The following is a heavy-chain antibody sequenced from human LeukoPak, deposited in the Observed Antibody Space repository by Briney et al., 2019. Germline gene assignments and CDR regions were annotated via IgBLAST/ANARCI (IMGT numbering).Heavy chain of an antibody. J-gene: IGHJ3*02. V-gene: IGHV3-23*01. D-gene: IGHD3-22*01. Sequence: GGSLTLSCAASGFTFSRYAMSWVRQAPGKGLEWVSAISGSGGSTYYADSVKGRFTISRDNSKNTLYLQMNSLRAEDTAVYYCAKSPFWVTMIVVVPDAFDIWGQGTMVTVSS. CDR1: GFTFSRYA. CDR3: AKSPFWVTMIVVVPDAFDI. CDR2: ISGSGGST.